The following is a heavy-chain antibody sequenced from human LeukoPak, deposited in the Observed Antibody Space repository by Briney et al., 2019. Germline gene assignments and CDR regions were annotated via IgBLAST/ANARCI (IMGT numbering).Heavy chain of an antibody. CDR2: IYYSGST. CDR1: GGSISSYY. D-gene: IGHD6-19*01. CDR3: ARQTEWYSSGWSLWATTTIFDY. J-gene: IGHJ4*02. V-gene: IGHV4-39*01. Sequence: PSETLSLTCTVSGGSISSYYWGWIRQPPGKGLEWIGSIYYSGSTYYNPSLKSRVTISVDTSKNQFSLKLSSVTAADTAVYYCARQTEWYSSGWSLWATTTIFDYWGQGTLVTVSS.